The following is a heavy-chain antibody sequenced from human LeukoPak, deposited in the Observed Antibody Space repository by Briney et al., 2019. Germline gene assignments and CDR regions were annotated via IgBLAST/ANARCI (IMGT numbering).Heavy chain of an antibody. D-gene: IGHD4-17*01. Sequence: GGSLGLSCTASGFTFGDYAMSWFRQAPGKGLEWVGFIRSKAYGGTTEYAASVKGRFTISRDDSKSIAYLQMNSLKTEDTAVYYCTRYGDFILYYYYYYMDVWGKGTTVTVSS. CDR1: GFTFGDYA. CDR3: TRYGDFILYYYYYYMDV. CDR2: IRSKAYGGTT. J-gene: IGHJ6*03. V-gene: IGHV3-49*03.